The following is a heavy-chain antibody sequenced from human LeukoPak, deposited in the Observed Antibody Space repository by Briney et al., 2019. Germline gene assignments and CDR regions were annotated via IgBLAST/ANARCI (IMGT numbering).Heavy chain of an antibody. V-gene: IGHV4-39*01. CDR1: GGYISGSDNY. J-gene: IGHJ4*02. CDR3: ARHSYYYDY. CDR2: VYYSGTT. Sequence: SDTLSLTCTVSGGYISGSDNYWAWIRQPPGKGLEWIGSVYYSGTTDYNPSLNSRVSIFVDTFKNQFSLKLTSVTAADTAVYYCARHSYYYDYWGQGTLVTVSS. D-gene: IGHD2-21*01.